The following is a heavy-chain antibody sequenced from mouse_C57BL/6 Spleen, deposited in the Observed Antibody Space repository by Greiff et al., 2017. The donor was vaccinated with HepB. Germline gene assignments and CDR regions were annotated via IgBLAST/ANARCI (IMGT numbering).Heavy chain of an antibody. Sequence: VQLQQSGAELVRPGTSVKVSCKASGYAFTNYLIEWVKQRPGQGLEWIGVINPGSGGTNYNEKFKGKATLTADKSSSTAYMQLSSLTSEDSAVYFCARWVHGGFAYWGQGTLVTVSA. J-gene: IGHJ3*01. CDR3: ARWVHGGFAY. D-gene: IGHD2-14*01. CDR1: GYAFTNYL. CDR2: INPGSGGT. V-gene: IGHV1-54*01.